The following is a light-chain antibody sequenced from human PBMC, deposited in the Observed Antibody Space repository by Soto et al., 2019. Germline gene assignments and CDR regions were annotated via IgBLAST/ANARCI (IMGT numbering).Light chain of an antibody. CDR1: SGHSSYA. CDR2: LNSDGSH. CDR3: QTWGTGIVV. Sequence: QLVQTQSPSASASLGASVKLTCTLSSGHSSYAIAWHQQQPEKGPRYLMKLNSDGSHSKGDGIPDRFSGSSSGAERYLTISSLQAEDEADYYFQTWGTGIVVFGGGTKLTVL. V-gene: IGLV4-69*01. J-gene: IGLJ2*01.